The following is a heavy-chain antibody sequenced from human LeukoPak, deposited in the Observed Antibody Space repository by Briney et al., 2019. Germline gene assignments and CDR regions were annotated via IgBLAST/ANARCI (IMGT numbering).Heavy chain of an antibody. CDR3: ARRSPNYYFDY. Sequence: AGGSLRHSCAASGFTHSKHHMNWLRQAPGKGLEWVSSISSSNNYIYYADSVKGRFTISRDNAKNSLYLQMNSLRAEDTAVYYCARRSPNYYFDYLRRRSPVTVSS. CDR2: ISSSNNYI. J-gene: IGHJ4*02. V-gene: IGHV3-21*01. CDR1: GFTHSKHH.